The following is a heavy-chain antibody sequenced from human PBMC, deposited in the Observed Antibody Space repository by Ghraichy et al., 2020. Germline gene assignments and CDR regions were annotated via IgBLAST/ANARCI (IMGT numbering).Heavy chain of an antibody. Sequence: ASVNVSCKASGYTFSSYGINWVRQAPGQGLEWMGRIITYNGNTNYAQKLHDRVTMTTDTSTSTVYMELRSLRSDDTAVYYCARDDLYGDLDFDYWGQGTLVTVSS. D-gene: IGHD4-17*01. CDR1: GYTFSSYG. CDR3: ARDDLYGDLDFDY. V-gene: IGHV1-18*01. J-gene: IGHJ4*02. CDR2: IITYNGNT.